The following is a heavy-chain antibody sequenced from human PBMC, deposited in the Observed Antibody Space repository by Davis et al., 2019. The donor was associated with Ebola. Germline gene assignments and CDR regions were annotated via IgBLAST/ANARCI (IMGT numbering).Heavy chain of an antibody. CDR2: IWYDGSNK. CDR1: GFTFSSYG. V-gene: IGHV3-33*03. Sequence: GGSLRLSCAASGFTFSSYGMHWVRQAPGKGLEWVAVIWYDGSNKYYADSVKGRFTISRDNSKNSLYLQMNSLRTEDTALYYCAKGETYYDFWSGSPTYGMDVWGQGTTVTVSS. D-gene: IGHD3-3*01. J-gene: IGHJ6*02. CDR3: AKGETYYDFWSGSPTYGMDV.